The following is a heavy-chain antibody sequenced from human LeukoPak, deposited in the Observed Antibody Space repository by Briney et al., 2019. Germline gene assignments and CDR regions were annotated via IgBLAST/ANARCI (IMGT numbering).Heavy chain of an antibody. D-gene: IGHD2-8*01. CDR3: SRENGAFSPFGY. J-gene: IGHJ4*02. Sequence: SETLSLTCAVNGGSFSGYYWIWIRQPPGKGLEWIGEINHSGSTNYNPSLKSRVTISVDTSKNQLSLNLTSVTAADTAVYYCSRENGAFSPFGYWGQGTLVTVPS. V-gene: IGHV4-34*01. CDR1: GGSFSGYY. CDR2: INHSGST.